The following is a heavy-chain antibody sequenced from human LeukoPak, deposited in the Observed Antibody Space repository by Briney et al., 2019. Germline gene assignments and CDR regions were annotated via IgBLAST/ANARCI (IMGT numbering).Heavy chain of an antibody. V-gene: IGHV1-8*01. CDR1: GYTFTSYD. J-gene: IGHJ5*02. D-gene: IGHD3-3*01. CDR2: MNPNSGNT. Sequence: GASVKVSCKASGYTFTSYDINWMRQATGQGLEWMGWMNPNSGNTGYAQKFQGRVTMTRNTSISTAYMELSSLRSEDTAVYYCARVLSQTYYDFWSGYYEDGEIAVDPWGQGTLVTVSS. CDR3: ARVLSQTYYDFWSGYYEDGEIAVDP.